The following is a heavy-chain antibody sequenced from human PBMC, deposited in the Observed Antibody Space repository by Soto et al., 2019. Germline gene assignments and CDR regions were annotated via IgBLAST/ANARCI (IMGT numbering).Heavy chain of an antibody. J-gene: IGHJ4*02. CDR1: GFTFSSYA. Sequence: PGGSLRLSCAVSGFTFSSYAMSWVRQAPGKGLEWVSAVSGSGGTTYYADSVKGRFTISRDNSKNTVYLQMNSLRVEDTAVYYCGAGWFFFDYWGQGSLVTVSS. CDR3: GAGWFFFDY. D-gene: IGHD3-10*01. V-gene: IGHV3-23*01. CDR2: VSGSGGTT.